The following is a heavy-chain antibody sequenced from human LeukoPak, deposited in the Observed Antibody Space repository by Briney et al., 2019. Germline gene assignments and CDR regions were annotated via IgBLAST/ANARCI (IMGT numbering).Heavy chain of an antibody. CDR3: ARELRSTISYGMDV. Sequence: SETLSLTCTVSGGSISSYYWSWIRQPAGKGLEWIGRIYTSGSTNYNPSLKSRVTMSVDTSKNQFSLKLSSVTAADTAVYYCARELRSTISYGMDVWGQGTTVTVSS. V-gene: IGHV4-4*07. CDR1: GGSISSYY. CDR2: IYTSGST. J-gene: IGHJ6*02. D-gene: IGHD5-12*01.